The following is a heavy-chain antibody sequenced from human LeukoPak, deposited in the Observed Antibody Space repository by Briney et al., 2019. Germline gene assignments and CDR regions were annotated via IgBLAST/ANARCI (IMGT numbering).Heavy chain of an antibody. CDR1: GGSISSYY. V-gene: IGHV4-4*07. D-gene: IGHD1-26*01. J-gene: IGHJ6*03. CDR3: ARDLSGSSWSYYYYYYMDV. Sequence: SETLSLTCTVSGGSISSYYWSWVRQPAGKGLEWIGRIYTSGSTNYNPSLKSRVTMSVDTSKNQFSQKLSSVTAADTAVYYCARDLSGSSWSYYYYYYMDVWGKGTTVTVSS. CDR2: IYTSGST.